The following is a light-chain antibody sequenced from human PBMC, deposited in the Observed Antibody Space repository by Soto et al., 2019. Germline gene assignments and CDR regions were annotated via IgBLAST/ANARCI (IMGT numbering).Light chain of an antibody. CDR2: AAS. Sequence: DTQMTQSPSTLSASVGDRVTITCRASQSISTWLAWYQQKPGKAPKLLISAASSLESGVPSRFSGSGSGTEFTLTISSLQPDDFATYFCQHYSGSSTFGQGTRVEIK. CDR1: QSISTW. V-gene: IGKV1-5*01. J-gene: IGKJ1*01. CDR3: QHYSGSST.